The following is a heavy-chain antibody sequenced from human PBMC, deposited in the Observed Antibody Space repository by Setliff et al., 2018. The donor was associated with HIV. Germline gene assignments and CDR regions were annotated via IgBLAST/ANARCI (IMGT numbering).Heavy chain of an antibody. CDR3: ARARLQGIVTAVGPRDNCLDP. CDR2: ISAYNGNT. CDR1: GGTFSSYA. Sequence: ASVKVSCKASGGTFSSYAISWVRQAPGQGLEWMGWISAYNGNTNYAPRLLGRVTMTTDTSTSTAYMEVRSLSSDDTAVYYCARARLQGIVTAVGPRDNCLDPWGQGTRVTVSS. V-gene: IGHV1-18*01. J-gene: IGHJ5*02. D-gene: IGHD3-9*01.